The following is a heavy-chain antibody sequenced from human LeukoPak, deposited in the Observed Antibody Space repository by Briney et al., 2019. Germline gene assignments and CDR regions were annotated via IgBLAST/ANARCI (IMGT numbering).Heavy chain of an antibody. Sequence: PGGSLRLSCAASGFSGFTFSSHAMSWVRQAPGKGLEWVSAISGSGGTTYYADSVKGRSSISRDNSKNTLYLQMNSLRAEDTAIYYCANKYGSGSYYIGWGQGTLVTVSS. CDR3: ANKYGSGSYYIG. V-gene: IGHV3-23*01. J-gene: IGHJ4*02. CDR1: GFSGFTFSSHA. D-gene: IGHD3-10*01. CDR2: ISGSGGTT.